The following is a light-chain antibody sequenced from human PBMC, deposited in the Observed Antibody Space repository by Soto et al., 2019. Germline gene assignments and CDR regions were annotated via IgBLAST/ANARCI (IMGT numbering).Light chain of an antibody. CDR2: EVN. J-gene: IGLJ2*01. V-gene: IGLV2-14*01. CDR1: SSDVGDHYY. CDR3: SSYTSVSIVVV. Sequence: QSVLTQPPSASGSPGQSVTISCTGTSSDVGDHYYVSWYQQYPGKAPKLIIYEVNNRPSGVSNRFSGSKSGNTASLSISDLQAEDEADYYCSSYTSVSIVVVFGGGTQLTVL.